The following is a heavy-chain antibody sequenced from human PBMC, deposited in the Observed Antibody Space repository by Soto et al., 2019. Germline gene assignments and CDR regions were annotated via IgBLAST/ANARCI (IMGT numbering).Heavy chain of an antibody. Sequence: QVQLQQWGAGLLKPSETLSLTCAVYGGSFSGYYWSWIRQPPGKGLEWIGEINHSGSTNYNPSLKSRVTISVDTSKNQFSLKLSSVTAADPAVYYCARAPWSTGWFDPWGQGTLVTVSS. V-gene: IGHV4-34*01. CDR1: GGSFSGYY. CDR2: INHSGST. J-gene: IGHJ5*02. D-gene: IGHD2-8*02. CDR3: ARAPWSTGWFDP.